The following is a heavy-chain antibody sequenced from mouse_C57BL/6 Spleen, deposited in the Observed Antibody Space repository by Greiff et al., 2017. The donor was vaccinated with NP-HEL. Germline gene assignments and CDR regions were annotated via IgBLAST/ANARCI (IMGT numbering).Heavy chain of an antibody. Sequence: VQLKQSGAELVRPGASVKLSCTASGFNIKDYYMHWVKQRPEQGLEWIGRIDPEDGDTEYAPKFQGKATMTADTSSNTAYLQLSSLTSEDTAVYYCTTRVFITTVNFDYWGQGTTLTVSS. CDR1: GFNIKDYY. V-gene: IGHV14-1*01. D-gene: IGHD1-1*01. J-gene: IGHJ2*01. CDR3: TTRVFITTVNFDY. CDR2: IDPEDGDT.